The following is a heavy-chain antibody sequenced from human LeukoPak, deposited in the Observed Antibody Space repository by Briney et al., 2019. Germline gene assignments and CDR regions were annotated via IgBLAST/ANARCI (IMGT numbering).Heavy chain of an antibody. V-gene: IGHV1-69*06. Sequence: SVKVSCKASGGTFSSYAISWVRQAPGQGLEWMGGIIPIFGTANYAQKFQGRVTITADKSTSTAYMELSSLRSEDTAVYYCARSVAGRTYYFDYWGQGTLVTASS. CDR3: ARSVAGRTYYFDY. CDR1: GGTFSSYA. CDR2: IIPIFGTA. J-gene: IGHJ4*02. D-gene: IGHD1/OR15-1a*01.